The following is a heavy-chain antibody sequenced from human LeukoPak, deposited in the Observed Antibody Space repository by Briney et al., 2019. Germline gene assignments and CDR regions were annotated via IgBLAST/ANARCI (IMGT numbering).Heavy chain of an antibody. D-gene: IGHD3-16*01. V-gene: IGHV3-11*01. CDR2: ISHSGYSV. CDR3: ARDGAYDDTRCYRADF. CDR1: GFRFSDYY. Sequence: KPGGSLRLSCAAPGFRFSDYYMNWFRQTPGKGPEWLSYISHSGYSVQYADSVRGRFTISRDNDKNSLYLQMNSLRVEDTAVYYCARDGAYDDTRCYRADFWGPGTLVTVSS. J-gene: IGHJ4*02.